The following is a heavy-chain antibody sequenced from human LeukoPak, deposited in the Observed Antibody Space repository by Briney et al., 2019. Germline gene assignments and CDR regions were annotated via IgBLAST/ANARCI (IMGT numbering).Heavy chain of an antibody. Sequence: PGGSLRLSCAASGFTFSSYGMHWVRQAPGKGLEWVAFIRYDGSNKYYADSVKGRFTISRDNSKNTLYLQMNSLRPEDTAIYYCAKGGIGSSSGLDSWGQGTLVTVSS. CDR3: AKGGIGSSSGLDS. CDR2: IRYDGSNK. J-gene: IGHJ4*02. CDR1: GFTFSSYG. D-gene: IGHD5-18*01. V-gene: IGHV3-30*02.